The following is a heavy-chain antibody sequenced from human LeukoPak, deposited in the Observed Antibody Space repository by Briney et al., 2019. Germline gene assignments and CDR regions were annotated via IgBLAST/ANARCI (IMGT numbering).Heavy chain of an antibody. CDR2: IYTSGST. Sequence: SETLSLTCAVSGGSISSGGYYWSWIRPPPGKGLEWIGRIYTSGSTNSNPSLKSRITISVDTSKNQFSLKLHSVIAADAAVYYCARGPGYRPGYGVRYSSRNRGAGGMDVWVKGRTVSDSS. V-gene: IGHV4-61*02. D-gene: IGHD6-13*01. CDR1: GGSISSGGYY. CDR3: ARGPGYRPGYGVRYSSRNRGAGGMDV. J-gene: IGHJ6*04.